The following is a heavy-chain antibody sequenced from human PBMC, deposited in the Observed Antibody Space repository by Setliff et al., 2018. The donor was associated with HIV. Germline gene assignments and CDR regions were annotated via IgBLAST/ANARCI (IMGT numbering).Heavy chain of an antibody. D-gene: IGHD1-1*01. CDR3: ARSNLEPTSRLFDP. J-gene: IGHJ5*02. CDR2: INHSGST. CDR1: GGSISSSSYY. Sequence: SETLSLTCTVSGGSISSSSYYWGWIRQPPGKGLEWIGGINHSGSTYYKPSLKSRVTISVDTSNNRFSLNLASVTAADTAVYYCARSNLEPTSRLFDPWGPGTLVTVSS. V-gene: IGHV4-39*01.